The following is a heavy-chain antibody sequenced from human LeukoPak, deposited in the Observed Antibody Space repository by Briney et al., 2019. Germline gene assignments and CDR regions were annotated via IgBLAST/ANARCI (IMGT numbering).Heavy chain of an antibody. CDR3: AKCLGDTSKFGP. CDR2: ISGSSGLI. CDR1: GFTFSNYA. Sequence: GGSLRLSCAASGFTFSNYAMSWVRQAPGKGLEWVSVISGSSGLILYADSVKGRFTISRDNSRKTLYLQMNSLRDEDTAVYFCAKCLGDTSKFGPWGQGTLVTVSP. V-gene: IGHV3-23*01. J-gene: IGHJ5*02. D-gene: IGHD2/OR15-2a*01.